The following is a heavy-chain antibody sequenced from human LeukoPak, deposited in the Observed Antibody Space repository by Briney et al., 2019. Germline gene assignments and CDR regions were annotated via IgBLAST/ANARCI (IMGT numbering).Heavy chain of an antibody. CDR3: ASLIAAGYFDH. J-gene: IGHJ4*02. D-gene: IGHD6-13*01. CDR2: IYHSGGT. Sequence: SETLSLTCTVSGGSISSSSYSWGWIRQPPGKGLEWIGLIYHSGGTYYSPSLKSRLTMSVDTSKNQFSLKLSSVTDTDTAVYYCASLIAAGYFDHWGQGTLVTVSS. V-gene: IGHV4-39*01. CDR1: GGSISSSSYS.